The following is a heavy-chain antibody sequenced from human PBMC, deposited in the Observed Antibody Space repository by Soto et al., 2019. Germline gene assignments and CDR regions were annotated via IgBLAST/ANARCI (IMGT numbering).Heavy chain of an antibody. CDR3: ARGRYSSSWYYYRMDV. CDR2: MNPNSGNT. D-gene: IGHD6-13*01. V-gene: IGHV1-8*01. CDR1: GYTFTSYY. Sequence: ASVKVSCKASGYTFTSYYINWVRQSTVQGLEWMGWMNPNSGNTGYAQKFQGRVTMTRNTSISTAYMELSSLRSEDTAVYYCARGRYSSSWYYYRMDVWGQATTVTVSS. J-gene: IGHJ6*02.